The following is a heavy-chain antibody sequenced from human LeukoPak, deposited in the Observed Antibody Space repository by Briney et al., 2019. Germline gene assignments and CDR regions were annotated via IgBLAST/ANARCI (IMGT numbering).Heavy chain of an antibody. V-gene: IGHV3-23*01. J-gene: IGHJ3*02. D-gene: IGHD6-13*01. CDR3: AKDPYSNKDAFDI. CDR2: ISGSGGST. Sequence: PGGSLRLSCAASGFTFSSYAMSWVRQAPGKGLEWVSAISGSGGSTYYADSVKGRFIISRDNSKNTLYLQMNSLRAEDTAVYYCAKDPYSNKDAFDIWGQGTMVTVSS. CDR1: GFTFSSYA.